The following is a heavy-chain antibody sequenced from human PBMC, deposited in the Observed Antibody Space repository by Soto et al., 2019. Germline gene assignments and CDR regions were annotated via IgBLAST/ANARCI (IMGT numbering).Heavy chain of an antibody. Sequence: QPGGSLRLSCAASGFTFSSYAMSWVRQAPGKGLEWVSAISGSGGSTYYADSVKGRFTISRDNSKNTLYLQMNSLRAEDTAVYYCAKPPGYSSSWPREDAFDIWGQGTMVTVSS. CDR2: ISGSGGST. CDR1: GFTFSSYA. J-gene: IGHJ3*02. CDR3: AKPPGYSSSWPREDAFDI. V-gene: IGHV3-23*01. D-gene: IGHD6-13*01.